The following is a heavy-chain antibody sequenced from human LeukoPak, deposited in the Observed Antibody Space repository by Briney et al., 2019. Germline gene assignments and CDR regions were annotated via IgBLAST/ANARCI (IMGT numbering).Heavy chain of an antibody. CDR3: ARDSATSAAAELDY. D-gene: IGHD6-13*01. CDR2: INPNTGGT. Sequence: VASVTVSCKASGYTFTGNYIHWVRQAPGQGLEWMGWINPNTGGTKYAQKFQGRVTMTRDTSISTAYMELTWLKSDDTAVYYCARDSATSAAAELDYWRQGTLVTVSS. J-gene: IGHJ4*02. V-gene: IGHV1-2*02. CDR1: GYTFTGNY.